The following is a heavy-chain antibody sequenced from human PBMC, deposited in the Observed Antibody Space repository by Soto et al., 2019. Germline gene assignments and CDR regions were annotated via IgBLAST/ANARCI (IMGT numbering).Heavy chain of an antibody. D-gene: IGHD3-10*01. CDR1: GFTFSSYA. CDR2: ISYDGSNK. V-gene: IGHV3-30-3*01. J-gene: IGHJ6*02. CDR3: AGENGRFGELGYYYYYGMDV. Sequence: PGWSLRLSCAASGFTFSSYAMHWVRQAPGKGLEWVAVISYDGSNKYYADSVKGRFTISRDNSKNTLYLQMNSLRAEDTAVYYCAGENGRFGELGYYYYYGMDVWGQGTTVTVSS.